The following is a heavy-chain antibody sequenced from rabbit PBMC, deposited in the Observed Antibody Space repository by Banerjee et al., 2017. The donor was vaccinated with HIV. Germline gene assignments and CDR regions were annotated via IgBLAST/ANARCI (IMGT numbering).Heavy chain of an antibody. CDR3: ARDGTAYAGYGYAGFNL. V-gene: IGHV1S45*01. CDR2: IYTGSSAIT. J-gene: IGHJ4*01. D-gene: IGHD6-1*01. CDR1: GFSFSRSYW. Sequence: QEQLEESGGDLVKPEGSLTLTCTASGFSFSRSYWICWVRQAPGKGLEWIACIYTGSSAITYYASWAKGRFTVSKASWTTVTLQMTSLTAADTATYFCARDGTAYAGYGYAGFNLWGQGTLVTVS.